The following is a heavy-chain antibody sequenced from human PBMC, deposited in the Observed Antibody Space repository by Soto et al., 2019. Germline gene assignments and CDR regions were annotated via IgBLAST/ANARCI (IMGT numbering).Heavy chain of an antibody. CDR3: ARTSHLSLDY. CDR1: GGSISSYY. V-gene: IGHV4-59*01. D-gene: IGHD3-3*02. Sequence: LSLTCTVSGGSISSYYWSWIRQPPGKGLEWIGYIYYSGSTNYNPSLKSRVTISVDTSKNQFSLKLSSVTAADTAVYYCARTSHLSLDYWGQGTLVTVSS. CDR2: IYYSGST. J-gene: IGHJ4*02.